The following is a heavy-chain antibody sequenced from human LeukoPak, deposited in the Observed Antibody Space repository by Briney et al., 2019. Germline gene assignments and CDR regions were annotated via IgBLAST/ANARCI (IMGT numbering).Heavy chain of an antibody. CDR3: AIGGDHYQWYPDV. J-gene: IGHJ2*01. CDR2: LYSGSTT. V-gene: IGHV3-53*01. Sequence: GGSLRLSCEGSGFTVSTKYMSWVRQAPGKGLEWVSILYSGSTTNYTASVKGRFTVSRDDSKNTLYLHMNSLGVEDTAVHYCAIGGDHYQWYPDVWGRGNLVTVSS. D-gene: IGHD2-15*01. CDR1: GFTVSTKY.